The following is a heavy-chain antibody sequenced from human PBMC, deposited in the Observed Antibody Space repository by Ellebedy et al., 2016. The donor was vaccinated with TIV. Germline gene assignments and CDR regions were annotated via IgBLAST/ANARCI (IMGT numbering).Heavy chain of an antibody. Sequence: GESLKISCAASAFTFSRYWMYWVRQAPGKGLVWVSRIKYDGSITTYADSVKGRFTTSRDNAKNTLYLQMNSLRAEDTAVYYCAISTVMIHFQHWGQGTLVTVSS. V-gene: IGHV3-74*01. J-gene: IGHJ1*01. D-gene: IGHD3-16*01. CDR3: AISTVMIHFQH. CDR2: IKYDGSIT. CDR1: AFTFSRYW.